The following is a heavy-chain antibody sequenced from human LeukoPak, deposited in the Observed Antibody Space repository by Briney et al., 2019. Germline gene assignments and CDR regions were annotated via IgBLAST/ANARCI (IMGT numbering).Heavy chain of an antibody. V-gene: IGHV1-69*05. CDR1: RGTFSSYA. Sequence: ASVKVSCKASRGTFSSYAISWVRQAPGQGLEWVGGVIPIFGTANYAQKFQGRVTITTDESTSTAYMELSSLRSEYMAVYYCAREPKDYDFWSGYGYYYYMDVWGKGTTVTVSS. D-gene: IGHD3-3*01. CDR2: VIPIFGTA. CDR3: AREPKDYDFWSGYGYYYYMDV. J-gene: IGHJ6*03.